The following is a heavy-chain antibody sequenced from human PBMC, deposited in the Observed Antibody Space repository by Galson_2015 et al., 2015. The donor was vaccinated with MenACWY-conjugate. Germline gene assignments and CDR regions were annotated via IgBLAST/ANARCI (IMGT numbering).Heavy chain of an antibody. D-gene: IGHD1-26*01. CDR1: AFRFPSSW. Sequence: SCAEVTQPGESLRISCKGSAFRFPSSWISWVRQMPGKGLEWMGMIDPSDSYTNYSPSFQGHVTFSADKSISTAYLPWSSLKASGTAMYYCARRAIGGATLGLYYGMDVWGQGTTVTVSS. CDR3: ARRAIGGATLGLYYGMDV. V-gene: IGHV5-10-1*01. CDR2: IDPSDSYT. J-gene: IGHJ6*02.